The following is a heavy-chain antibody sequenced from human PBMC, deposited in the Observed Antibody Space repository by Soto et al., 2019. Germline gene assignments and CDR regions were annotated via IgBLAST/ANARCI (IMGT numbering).Heavy chain of an antibody. D-gene: IGHD3-3*01. Sequence: QLHLVQSGAVVKKPGASVTVSCSASGYPVTAYYMHWVRQAPGRGLEWMGGINPATGAAKYTQTFPGRVPKARDTSTSTGFMELSGLTSEGTAVFYCARGGGVGVAGSAAFDMWGQGTLVTVSS. CDR2: INPATGAA. CDR1: GYPVTAYY. J-gene: IGHJ3*02. CDR3: ARGGGVGVAGSAAFDM. V-gene: IGHV1-2*02.